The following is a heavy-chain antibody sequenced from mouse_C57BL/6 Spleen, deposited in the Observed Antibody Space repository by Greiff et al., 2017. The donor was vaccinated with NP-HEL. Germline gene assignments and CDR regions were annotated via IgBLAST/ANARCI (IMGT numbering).Heavy chain of an antibody. CDR1: GFTFSSYG. V-gene: IGHV5-6*01. Sequence: VQLQQSGGDLVKPGGSLKLSCAASGFTFSSYGMSWVRQTPDKRLEWVATISSGGSYTYYPDSVKGRFTISRDNAKNTLYLQMSSLKSEDTAMYYCARHDYGEAYWGQGTLVTVSA. D-gene: IGHD1-1*01. J-gene: IGHJ3*01. CDR3: ARHDYGEAY. CDR2: ISSGGSYT.